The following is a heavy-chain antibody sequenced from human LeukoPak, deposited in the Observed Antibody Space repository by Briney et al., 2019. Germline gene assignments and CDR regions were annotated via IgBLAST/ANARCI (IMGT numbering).Heavy chain of an antibody. CDR2: MNSNSGNT. V-gene: IGHV1-8*01. Sequence: GASVKVSCKASGYTFTSYDINWVRQATGQGLEWMGWMNSNSGNTGYAQKFQGRVTMTRNTSISTAYMELSSLRSEDTAVYYCARGRDYGDYVGWFDPWGQGTLVTVSS. CDR3: ARGRDYGDYVGWFDP. CDR1: GYTFTSYD. D-gene: IGHD4-17*01. J-gene: IGHJ5*02.